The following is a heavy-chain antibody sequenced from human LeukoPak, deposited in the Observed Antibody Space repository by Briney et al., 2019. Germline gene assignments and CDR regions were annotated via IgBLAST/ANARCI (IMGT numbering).Heavy chain of an antibody. V-gene: IGHV3-7*01. CDR2: IKDDGSEE. CDR1: GFNFNNYW. D-gene: IGHD3-3*01. CDR3: ATDRGWRTSGYYLYYFEY. J-gene: IGHJ4*02. Sequence: GGSLRLSCAASGFNFNNYWMSWLRQAPGKGLEWVANIKDDGSEEYYVDSVKGRFTIVRDNAYNSLYLQMSSLRAEDTAVYYCATDRGWRTSGYYLYYFEYWGQGTLVTFSS.